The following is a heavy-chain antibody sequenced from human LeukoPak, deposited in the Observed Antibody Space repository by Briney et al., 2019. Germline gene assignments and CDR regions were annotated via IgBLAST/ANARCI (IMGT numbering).Heavy chain of an antibody. CDR2: IIPILGIA. D-gene: IGHD6-13*01. CDR3: ARGQGIAAAGTRYEDY. Sequence: SVKVSCKASGGTFSSYAISWVRQAPGQGLEWMGGIIPILGIANYAQKFQGRVTITADKSTSTAYMELSSLRSEDTAVYYCARGQGIAAAGTRYEDYWGQGTLVTVSS. J-gene: IGHJ4*02. CDR1: GGTFSSYA. V-gene: IGHV1-69*10.